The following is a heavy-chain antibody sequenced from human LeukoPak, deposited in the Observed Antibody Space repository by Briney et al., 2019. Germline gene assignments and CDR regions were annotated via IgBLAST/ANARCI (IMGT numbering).Heavy chain of an antibody. CDR2: ISYDGSNK. J-gene: IGHJ5*02. D-gene: IGHD5-12*01. CDR1: GFTFSSYS. CDR3: AKDLGGYSGYDGNHLESDP. V-gene: IGHV3-30*18. Sequence: PGGSLRLSCAASGFTFSSYSMNWVRQAPGKGLEWVAVISYDGSNKYYADSVKGRFTISRDNSKNTLYLQMNSLRAEDTAVYYCAKDLGGYSGYDGNHLESDPWGQGTLVTVSS.